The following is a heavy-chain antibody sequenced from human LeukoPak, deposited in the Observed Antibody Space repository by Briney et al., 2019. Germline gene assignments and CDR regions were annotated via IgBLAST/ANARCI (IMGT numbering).Heavy chain of an antibody. V-gene: IGHV1-69*05. D-gene: IGHD6-6*01. CDR1: VGTFRNSG. CDR3: ARDVLAARHPAYFDY. CDR2: IIPMFDTI. J-gene: IGHJ4*02. Sequence: SEKISSKTPVGTFRNSGISWVRHAPGHGLEWMGGIIPMFDTIKYAHKFQGRVTITTDESTSTAYMELSSLRSDDPAVYYCARDVLAARHPAYFDYWGQGTLVTVSS.